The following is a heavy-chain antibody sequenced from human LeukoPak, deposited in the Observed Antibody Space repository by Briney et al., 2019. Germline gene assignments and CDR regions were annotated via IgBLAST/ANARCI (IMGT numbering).Heavy chain of an antibody. D-gene: IGHD3-10*01. CDR2: IIPIFGTA. Sequence: SVKVSCKASGCTFSSYAISWVRQAPGQGLEWMGGIIPIFGTANYAQKFQGRVTITADKSTSTAYMELSSLRSEDTAVYYCATNMVREGPYYYYYMDVWGKGTTVTVSS. CDR3: ATNMVREGPYYYYYMDV. V-gene: IGHV1-69*06. CDR1: GCTFSSYA. J-gene: IGHJ6*03.